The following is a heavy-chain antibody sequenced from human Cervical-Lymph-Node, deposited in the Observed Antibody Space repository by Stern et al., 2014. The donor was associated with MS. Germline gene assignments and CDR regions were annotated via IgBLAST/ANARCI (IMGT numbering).Heavy chain of an antibody. Sequence: EVQLLESGGGLVKPGGSLRLSCAVFGFTFSTYSMNWVRQAPGKGLEWVSFISSSSSYIYYADSVKGRFTISRDNAKNSLYLHMNSLRAEDTAVYYCVRGDVDTAMVFYYYGMDVWGQGTTVTVSS. CDR1: GFTFSTYS. J-gene: IGHJ6*02. CDR3: VRGDVDTAMVFYYYGMDV. V-gene: IGHV3-21*01. CDR2: ISSSSSYI. D-gene: IGHD5-18*01.